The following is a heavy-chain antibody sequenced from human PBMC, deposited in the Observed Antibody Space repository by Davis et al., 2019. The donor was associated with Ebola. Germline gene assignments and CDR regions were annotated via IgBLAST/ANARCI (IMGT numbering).Heavy chain of an antibody. CDR2: ISSDSDYI. J-gene: IGHJ6*04. D-gene: IGHD1-20*01. Sequence: GGSLRLSCAASGFTFSTYSMSWVRQAPGKGLEWVSSISSDSDYIYYADSAKGRFTISRDNAKNSLYLQMNSLRAEDTAVYYCARSGYNWNYYYGMDVWGKGTTVTVSS. CDR3: ARSGYNWNYYYGMDV. CDR1: GFTFSTYS. V-gene: IGHV3-21*01.